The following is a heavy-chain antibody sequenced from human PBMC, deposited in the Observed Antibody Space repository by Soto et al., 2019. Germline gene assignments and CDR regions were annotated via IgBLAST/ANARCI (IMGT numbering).Heavy chain of an antibody. CDR2: ISAYNGNT. D-gene: IGHD6-13*01. CDR3: ARTKYSSSWYLSDY. CDR1: GYTFTSYG. J-gene: IGHJ4*02. Sequence: ASVKVSCKASGYTFTSYGISWVRQAPGQGLEWMGWISAYNGNTNYAQKLQGRVTMTTDTSTSTAYMELRSLRSDDTAVYYCARTKYSSSWYLSDYWGQGALVTVSS. V-gene: IGHV1-18*04.